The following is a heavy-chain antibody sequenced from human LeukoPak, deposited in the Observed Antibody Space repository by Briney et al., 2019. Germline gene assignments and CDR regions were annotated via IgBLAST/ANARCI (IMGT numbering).Heavy chain of an antibody. J-gene: IGHJ5*02. CDR2: IWHDGSKT. V-gene: IGHV3-33*06. D-gene: IGHD3-10*01. CDR1: EFTFKNYG. Sequence: GGSLRLSCAASEFTFKNYGMHWVRQAPGKGLEWVALIWHDGSKTYYADSVKGRFTISRDNSQNTLYLQMNSLRAEDTAVYFCAKDLSYGSNWFDPWGQGTLVTVSS. CDR3: AKDLSYGSNWFDP.